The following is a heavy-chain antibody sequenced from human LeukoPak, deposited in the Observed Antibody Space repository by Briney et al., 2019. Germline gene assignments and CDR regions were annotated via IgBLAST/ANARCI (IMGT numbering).Heavy chain of an antibody. V-gene: IGHV1-2*02. CDR1: EYTLTANY. J-gene: IGHJ4*02. CDR2: INPNSGVT. D-gene: IGHD3-16*01. Sequence: ASVKVSCKASEYTLTANYLHWVRQAPGQGLEWMGWINPNSGVTNYAQRFQGRVTMTRDTSISTAYMEVSRLRSDDTAVYYCARDLNTIRGVMDYWGQGTLVTVCS. CDR3: ARDLNTIRGVMDY.